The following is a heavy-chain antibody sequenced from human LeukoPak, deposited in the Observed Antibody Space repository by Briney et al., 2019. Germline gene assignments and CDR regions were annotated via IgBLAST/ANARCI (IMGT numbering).Heavy chain of an antibody. CDR1: GFIFSNYG. Sequence: GGSLRLSCAASGFIFSNYGMNWVRQAPGKGLEWVAAISASGSATSYADSVRGRFTISRDNARNALYLQMNSLRAEDTAVYYCARGGPIYCSGDSCYPGDYWGQGTLVTVSS. J-gene: IGHJ4*02. V-gene: IGHV3-23*01. CDR2: ISASGSAT. CDR3: ARGGPIYCSGDSCYPGDY. D-gene: IGHD2-15*01.